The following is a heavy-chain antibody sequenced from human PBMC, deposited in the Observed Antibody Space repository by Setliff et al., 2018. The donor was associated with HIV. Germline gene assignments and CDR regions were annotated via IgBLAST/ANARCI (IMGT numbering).Heavy chain of an antibody. D-gene: IGHD5-18*01. CDR1: GFTFSSYG. Sequence: GGSLRLSCAASGFTFSSYGMHWVRQAPGKGLEWVAVIWYDGSNKYYADSVKGRLTISRDNSKNTLYLQMNSLRAEDTAVYYCAKGSLPSGYSYGFFDYWGQGTLVTVSS. CDR3: AKGSLPSGYSYGFFDY. CDR2: IWYDGSNK. V-gene: IGHV3-33*06. J-gene: IGHJ4*02.